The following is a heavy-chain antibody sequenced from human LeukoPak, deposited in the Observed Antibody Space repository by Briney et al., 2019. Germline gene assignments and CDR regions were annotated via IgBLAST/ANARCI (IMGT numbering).Heavy chain of an antibody. D-gene: IGHD6-25*01. CDR1: GFTFSSST. CDR2: IGLGSDDT. V-gene: IGHV1-58*01. CDR3: VAERYSDGCCWFDP. J-gene: IGHJ5*02. Sequence: GTSVKVSCKTSGFTFSSSTVQWVRQARGQRLEWLGWIGLGSDDTKYAQRVQERLTLTRDMSTNTAYMELSSLRSEDTAVYYCVAERYSDGCCWFDPWGQGTLVTVSS.